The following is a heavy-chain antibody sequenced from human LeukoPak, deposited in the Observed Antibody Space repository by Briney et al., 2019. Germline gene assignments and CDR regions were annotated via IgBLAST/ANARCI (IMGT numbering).Heavy chain of an antibody. J-gene: IGHJ4*02. D-gene: IGHD3-10*01. CDR1: GFTFSSYA. V-gene: IGHV3-30-3*01. Sequence: GGSLRLSCAASGFTFSSYAMHWVRPGPGKGLEWVAVISYDGSNKYYADSVKGRFTTSRDNSKNTLYLQMSSLRAEDTAVYYCARARLLWFGESDYWGQGTLVTVSS. CDR2: ISYDGSNK. CDR3: ARARLLWFGESDY.